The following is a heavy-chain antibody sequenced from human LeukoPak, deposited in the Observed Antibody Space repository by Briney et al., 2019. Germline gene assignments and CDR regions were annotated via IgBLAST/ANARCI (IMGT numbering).Heavy chain of an antibody. Sequence: SETLSLTCTVSGDSISNYYWGWIRQSPGTGLEWIGYIYSGGSTNYNPSLESRVTISIDTSKNQFSLKLRSVTAADTAVYYCARNFGFGDPVEQGYWGQGTLVTVSS. CDR1: GDSISNYY. D-gene: IGHD3-10*01. CDR2: IYSGGST. CDR3: ARNFGFGDPVEQGY. V-gene: IGHV4-59*01. J-gene: IGHJ4*02.